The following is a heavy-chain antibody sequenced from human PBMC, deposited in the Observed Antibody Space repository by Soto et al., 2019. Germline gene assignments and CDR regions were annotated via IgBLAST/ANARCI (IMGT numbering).Heavy chain of an antibody. CDR1: GYTFTDYD. V-gene: IGHV1-8*01. CDR2: MNPNSGKT. Sequence: QVQLVQSGAEVKKPGASVKVSCKASGYTFTDYDINWVRQAPGQGLEWVGRMNPNSGKTDYAQKLQARVTMTRNTSISTAYLELSSLEYEDTAVYYCSTWGRSGWYTGFFWCQGTLVTVSS. J-gene: IGHJ4*02. CDR3: STWGRSGWYTGFF. D-gene: IGHD6-13*01.